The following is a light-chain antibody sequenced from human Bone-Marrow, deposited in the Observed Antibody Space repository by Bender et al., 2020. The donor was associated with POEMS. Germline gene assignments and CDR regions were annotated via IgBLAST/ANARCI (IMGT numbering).Light chain of an antibody. CDR2: DVS. J-gene: IGLJ3*02. CDR3: SSYTSNSALV. V-gene: IGLV2-14*03. Sequence: QSALTQPPSASGSPGQSVTISCTGTSSDVGAYNYVSWYQQHPGKAPKLMIYDVSYRSSGVSDRFSGSKSGNTASLTISGLQAEDEADYYCSSYTSNSALVFGGGTKLTVL. CDR1: SSDVGAYNY.